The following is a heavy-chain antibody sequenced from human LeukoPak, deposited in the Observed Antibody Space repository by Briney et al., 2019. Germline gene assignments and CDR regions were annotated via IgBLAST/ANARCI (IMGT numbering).Heavy chain of an antibody. CDR2: INHSGST. V-gene: IGHV4-34*01. J-gene: IGHJ4*02. CDR3: ARLSMVRGVLGLDY. D-gene: IGHD3-10*01. CDR1: GGSFSGYY. Sequence: SETLSLTCAVYGGSFSGYYWSWIRQPPGKGLEWIGEINHSGSTNYNPSLKSRGTISVDTSKNQFSLKLSSVTAADTAVYYCARLSMVRGVLGLDYWGQGTLVTVSS.